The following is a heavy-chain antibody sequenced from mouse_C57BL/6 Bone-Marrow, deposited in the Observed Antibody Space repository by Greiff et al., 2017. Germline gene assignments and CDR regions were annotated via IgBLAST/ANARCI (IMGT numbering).Heavy chain of an antibody. Sequence: VHVKQSGPVLVKPGASVKMSCKASGYTFTDYYMNWVKQSHGKSLEWIGVINPYNGGTSYNQKFKGKATLTVDKSSSTAYMELNSLTSEDSAVYYCARWLLWDYWGQGTTLTVSS. D-gene: IGHD1-1*02. J-gene: IGHJ2*01. CDR1: GYTFTDYY. CDR3: ARWLLWDY. V-gene: IGHV1-19*01. CDR2: INPYNGGT.